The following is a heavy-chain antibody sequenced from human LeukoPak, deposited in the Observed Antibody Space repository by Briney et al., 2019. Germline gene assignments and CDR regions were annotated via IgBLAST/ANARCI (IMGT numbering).Heavy chain of an antibody. Sequence: SETLSLTCAVSGYSISSGYYGGWIRQPPGKGLEWVGSTYHSGSTYYNPSLKSRVTISVDTSKNQSSLKLSSVTAADTAVYYCAREGPYDFWSGFRYYYYMDVWGKGTTVTVSS. CDR1: GYSISSGYY. D-gene: IGHD3-3*01. CDR2: TYHSGST. CDR3: AREGPYDFWSGFRYYYYMDV. J-gene: IGHJ6*03. V-gene: IGHV4-38-2*02.